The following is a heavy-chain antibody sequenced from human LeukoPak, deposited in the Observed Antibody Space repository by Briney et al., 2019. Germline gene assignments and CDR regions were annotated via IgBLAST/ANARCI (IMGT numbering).Heavy chain of an antibody. Sequence: SETLSLTCTVSGGSISSGDYYWSWIRQPPGKGLEWIGNIYYSGSTYYNPSLKSRVTISVDTSKNQFSLKLSSVTAADTAVYYCAKHGSGSYYKDAFDIWGQGTMVTVSS. CDR3: AKHGSGSYYKDAFDI. CDR1: GGSISSGDYY. V-gene: IGHV4-30-4*08. D-gene: IGHD3-10*01. CDR2: IYYSGST. J-gene: IGHJ3*02.